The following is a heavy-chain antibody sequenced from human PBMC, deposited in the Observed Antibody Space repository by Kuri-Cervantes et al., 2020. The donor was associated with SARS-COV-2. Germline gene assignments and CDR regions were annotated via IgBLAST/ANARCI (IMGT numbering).Heavy chain of an antibody. D-gene: IGHD3-10*01. Sequence: ASVKVSCKASGYTFTSYGISWVRQAPGQGLEWMGWISAYNGNTNYAQKLQGRVTMTTDTSTSTAYMELRSLRSDDTAVYYCARSTYYGSGSYPNRYYFDYWAREPWSPSPQ. V-gene: IGHV1-18*01. CDR2: ISAYNGNT. CDR1: GYTFTSYG. J-gene: IGHJ4*02. CDR3: ARSTYYGSGSYPNRYYFDY.